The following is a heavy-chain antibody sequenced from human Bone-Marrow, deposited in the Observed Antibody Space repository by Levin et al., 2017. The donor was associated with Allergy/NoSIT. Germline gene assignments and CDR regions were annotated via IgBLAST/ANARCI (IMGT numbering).Heavy chain of an antibody. Sequence: PSETLSLTCAVFGGSFSNYYWSWIRQSPGKGLEWIGETNLGGANYNPSLKSRVTISVDASKNLFSLNLTSVTAADTAVYYCARDGRASGWFDYWGQGTLVTVSS. D-gene: IGHD6-19*01. CDR2: TNLGGA. J-gene: IGHJ5*01. CDR1: GGSFSNYY. CDR3: ARDGRASGWFDY. V-gene: IGHV4-34*01.